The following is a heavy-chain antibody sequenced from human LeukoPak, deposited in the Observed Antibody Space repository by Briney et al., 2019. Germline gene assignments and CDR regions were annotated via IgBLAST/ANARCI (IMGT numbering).Heavy chain of an antibody. V-gene: IGHV5-51*01. CDR1: GYSFTSYW. CDR2: IYPGDPDT. J-gene: IGHJ4*02. CDR3: ATQKPYYYDRSGYFDY. Sequence: GESLKISCKGSGYSFTSYWIGWVRQMPGKDLEWMGIIYPGDPDTRYSPSFQGQVTISADKSISTAYLQWSSLKASDTAMYYCATQKPYYYDRSGYFDYWGQGTLVTVSS. D-gene: IGHD3-22*01.